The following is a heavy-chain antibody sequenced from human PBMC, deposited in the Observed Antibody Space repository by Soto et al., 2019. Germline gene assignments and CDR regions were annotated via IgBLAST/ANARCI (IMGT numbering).Heavy chain of an antibody. V-gene: IGHV4-38-2*01. Sequence: SETLSLTCSVSGYSISSGYYWGWIRQPPGKGLEWIGSIYHSGSTYNNPSLKSRVTISVDTSKNQFSLKLSSVTAADTAVYYCARVGGYGMDVWGQGTTVTVSS. CDR1: GYSISSGYY. CDR3: ARVGGYGMDV. J-gene: IGHJ6*02. CDR2: IYHSGST. D-gene: IGHD3-10*01.